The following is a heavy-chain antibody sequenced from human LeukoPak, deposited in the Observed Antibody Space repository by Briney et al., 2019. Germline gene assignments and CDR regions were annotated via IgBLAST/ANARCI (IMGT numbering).Heavy chain of an antibody. J-gene: IGHJ3*02. CDR1: GFTFNSHP. CDR3: VKESGFMVAPNSAFDI. D-gene: IGHD4/OR15-4a*01. Sequence: GGSLRLSCSASGFTFNSHPVHWVRQAPGKGLEYVSGISRNGGSTYYADSVKGRFTISRDNSKNTLYLQMSSLRAEDTAVYYCVKESGFMVAPNSAFDIWGQGTMVTVSS. CDR2: ISRNGGST. V-gene: IGHV3-64D*06.